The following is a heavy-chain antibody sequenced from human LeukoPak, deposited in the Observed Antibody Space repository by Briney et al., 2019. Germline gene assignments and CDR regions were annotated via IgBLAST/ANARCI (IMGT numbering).Heavy chain of an antibody. V-gene: IGHV1-18*01. CDR1: GYTFTSYG. J-gene: IGHJ4*02. CDR2: ISAYNGNT. Sequence: ASVKVSCKASGYTFTSYGISWVRQAPGQGLEWMGWISAYNGNTNYAQKLQGRVTMTTDTSTSTAYMELRSLRSDDTAVYYCGRLYDSSGYYLFDYWGQGTLVTVSS. CDR3: GRLYDSSGYYLFDY. D-gene: IGHD3-22*01.